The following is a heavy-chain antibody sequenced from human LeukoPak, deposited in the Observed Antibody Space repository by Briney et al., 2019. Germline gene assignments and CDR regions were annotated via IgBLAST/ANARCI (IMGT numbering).Heavy chain of an antibody. J-gene: IGHJ4*02. V-gene: IGHV3-48*01. CDR2: VRHDSSDI. Sequence: QSGGSLRLSCAASGFTFNIYSMNWVRQAPGKGLEWISFVRHDSSDIYYADSVRDRFTISRDNAYNSLHLQMNSLRADDTAVYYCAREWFGELIWGKGTLVTVSS. CDR1: GFTFNIYS. CDR3: AREWFGELI. D-gene: IGHD3-10*01.